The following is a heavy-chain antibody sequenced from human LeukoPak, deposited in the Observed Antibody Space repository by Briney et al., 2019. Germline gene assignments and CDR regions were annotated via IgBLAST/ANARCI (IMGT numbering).Heavy chain of an antibody. CDR1: GFTFSSYW. D-gene: IGHD3-9*01. CDR3: AKGYLRYFDPSWFDY. Sequence: GGSLRLSCAASGFTFSSYWMSWVRQAPGKGLEWVANIKQDGSEKYYVDSVKGRFTISRDNAKNSLYLQMNSLRAEDTAVYYCAKGYLRYFDPSWFDYWGQRTLVTVSS. J-gene: IGHJ4*02. V-gene: IGHV3-7*01. CDR2: IKQDGSEK.